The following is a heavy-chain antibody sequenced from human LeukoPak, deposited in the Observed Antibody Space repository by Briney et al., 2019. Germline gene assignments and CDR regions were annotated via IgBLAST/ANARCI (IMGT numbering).Heavy chain of an antibody. V-gene: IGHV3-23*01. CDR3: AKDGGYDYVWGSYRPLDY. J-gene: IGHJ4*02. CDR2: ISGSGGST. Sequence: GGSLRLSCTASGFTFSSYAMSWVRQAPGKGLEWVSAISGSGGSTYYADSVKGRFTISRGNSKNTLYLQMNSLRAEDTAVYYCAKDGGYDYVWGSYRPLDYWGQGTLVTVSS. D-gene: IGHD3-16*02. CDR1: GFTFSSYA.